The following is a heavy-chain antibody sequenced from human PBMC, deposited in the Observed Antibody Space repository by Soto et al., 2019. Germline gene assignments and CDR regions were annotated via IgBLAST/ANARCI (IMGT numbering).Heavy chain of an antibody. CDR3: ARGGERVPRPDLLAAEYFQH. Sequence: GGSLRLSCAASGFIFSSYAMHWVRQAPGKGLEWVAVISYDGSNKYYADSVKGRFTISRDNSKNTLYLQMNSLRAEDTAVYYCARGGERVPRPDLLAAEYFQHWGQGTRVTVS. CDR2: ISYDGSNK. CDR1: GFIFSSYA. J-gene: IGHJ1*01. D-gene: IGHD3-10*01. V-gene: IGHV3-30-3*01.